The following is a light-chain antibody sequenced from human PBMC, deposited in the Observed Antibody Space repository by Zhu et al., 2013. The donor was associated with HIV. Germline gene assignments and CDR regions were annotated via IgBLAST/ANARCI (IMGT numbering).Light chain of an antibody. V-gene: IGKV3-20*01. CDR3: QQYGGSGRLT. CDR2: GAS. J-gene: IGKJ4*01. CDR1: QSISSSF. Sequence: EIVLTQSPGTLSLSAGERATLSCRASQSISSSFLAWYQQRPGQPPRLLIYGASSRAAGIPDRFSGSGSRTDFTLTISRLEPEDFAVYYCQQYGGSGRLTFGRGTKWRS.